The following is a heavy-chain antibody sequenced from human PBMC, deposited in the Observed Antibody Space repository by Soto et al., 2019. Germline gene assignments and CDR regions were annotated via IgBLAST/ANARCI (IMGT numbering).Heavy chain of an antibody. D-gene: IGHD2-2*01. J-gene: IGHJ6*02. V-gene: IGHV1-69*01. Sequence: QVRLGQSGAEVKKPGSSVKVSCKASGGTFSSYAISWVRQAPGQGLEWMGGIIPISGTANYAQKFQGRVTITADESTSTAYMELSSLRSEDTAVYYCARSQGSSTSLEIYYYYYYGMDAWGQGTTVTVSS. CDR3: ARSQGSSTSLEIYYYYYYGMDA. CDR2: IIPISGTA. CDR1: GGTFSSYA.